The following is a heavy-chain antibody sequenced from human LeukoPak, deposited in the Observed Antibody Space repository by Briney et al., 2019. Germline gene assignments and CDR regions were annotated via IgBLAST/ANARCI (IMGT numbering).Heavy chain of an antibody. J-gene: IGHJ4*02. D-gene: IGHD5-12*01. CDR3: AKDTTPLASYFDY. Sequence: GRSLRLSCAASGFTFDDYAVHWVRQAPGKGLEWVSGISWNSGSIGYADSVKGRFTISRDNAKNSLYLQMNSLRAEDMALYYCAKDTTPLASYFDYWGQGTLVTVSS. CDR2: ISWNSGSI. CDR1: GFTFDDYA. V-gene: IGHV3-9*03.